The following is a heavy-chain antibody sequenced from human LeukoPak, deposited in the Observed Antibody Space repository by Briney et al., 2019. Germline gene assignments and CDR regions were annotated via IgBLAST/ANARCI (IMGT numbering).Heavy chain of an antibody. CDR2: IYYSGRT. Sequence: SETLSLTCSVSGGSISSYYWSWIRQPPGRGLEWIGYIYYSGRTSYNPSLKSRVTISVDTSKNQFSLRLSSVAAADTAVYYCARGPGGYNHNWFDPWGQGTLVIVSS. J-gene: IGHJ5*02. V-gene: IGHV4-59*01. CDR1: GGSISSYY. CDR3: ARGPGGYNHNWFDP. D-gene: IGHD5-24*01.